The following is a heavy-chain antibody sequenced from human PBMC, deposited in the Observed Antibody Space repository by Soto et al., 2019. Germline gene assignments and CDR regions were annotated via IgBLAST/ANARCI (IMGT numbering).Heavy chain of an antibody. Sequence: SGFTFSSYSMNWVRQAPGKGLEWVSSISSSSSYIYYADSVKGRFTISRDNAKNSLYLQMNSLRAEDTAVYYCARILEDIVATIDAFDIWGQGTMVT. CDR1: GFTFSSYS. V-gene: IGHV3-21*01. J-gene: IGHJ3*02. D-gene: IGHD5-12*01. CDR2: ISSSSSYI. CDR3: ARILEDIVATIDAFDI.